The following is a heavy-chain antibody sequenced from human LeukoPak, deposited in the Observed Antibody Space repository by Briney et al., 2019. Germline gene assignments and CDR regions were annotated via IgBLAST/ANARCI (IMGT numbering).Heavy chain of an antibody. Sequence: SETLSLTCTVSGGPISSYYWSWIRQPAGKGLEWIGRIYSSGSTNYNPSLKSRVTMSVDTSKNQFSLKVSSVTAADTAVYYCARDGIPAARKGYYYYYGMDVWGQGTTVTVSS. V-gene: IGHV4-4*07. CDR3: ARDGIPAARKGYYYYYGMDV. CDR2: IYSSGST. CDR1: GGPISSYY. J-gene: IGHJ6*02. D-gene: IGHD6-13*01.